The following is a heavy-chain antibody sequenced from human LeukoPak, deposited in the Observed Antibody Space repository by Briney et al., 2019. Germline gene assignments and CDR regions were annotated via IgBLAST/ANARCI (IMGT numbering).Heavy chain of an antibody. Sequence: SETLSLTCAVYGGSFSGYYWSWIRQPPGKGLEWIGEINHSGSTNYNPSLKSRVTISVDTSKNQFSLKLSSVTAADTAVYYCARGFTETLSSSFDYWGQGTLVTVSS. D-gene: IGHD4-11*01. CDR3: ARGFTETLSSSFDY. J-gene: IGHJ4*02. CDR1: GGSFSGYY. CDR2: INHSGST. V-gene: IGHV4-34*01.